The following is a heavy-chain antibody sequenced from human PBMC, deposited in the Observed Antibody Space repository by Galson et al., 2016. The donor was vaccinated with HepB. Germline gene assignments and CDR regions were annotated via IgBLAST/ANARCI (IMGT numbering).Heavy chain of an antibody. D-gene: IGHD3-22*01. CDR3: ARDRGNYDSTGYYFDY. CDR1: GYTFTSYF. J-gene: IGHJ4*02. CDR2: INPSADST. V-gene: IGHV1-46*01. Sequence: SVKVSCKASGYTFTSYFIHWVRQAPGQGLQWMGTINPSADSTTYAHNFQGRVTMTRDTSTSTVYMELSSLRSENPAVFYCARDRGNYDSTGYYFDYWGQGTLVTVSS.